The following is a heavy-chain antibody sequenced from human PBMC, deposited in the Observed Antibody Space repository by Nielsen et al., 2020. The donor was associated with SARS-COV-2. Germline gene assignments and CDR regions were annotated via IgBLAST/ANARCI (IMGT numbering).Heavy chain of an antibody. CDR1: GFTFSDYY. J-gene: IGHJ4*02. V-gene: IGHV3-11*05. CDR3: ARDPAYYYDSSGYYPDY. CDR2: ISSSSSYT. Sequence: GGSLRLSCAASGFTFSDYYMSWIRQAPGKGLEWVSYISSSSSYTNYADSVKGRFTISRDNAKNSLYLQMNSLRAEDTAVYYCARDPAYYYDSSGYYPDYWGQGTLVTVSS. D-gene: IGHD3-22*01.